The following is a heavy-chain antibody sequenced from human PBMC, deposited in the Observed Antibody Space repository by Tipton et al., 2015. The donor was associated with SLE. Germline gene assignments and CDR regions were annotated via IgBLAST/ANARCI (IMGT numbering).Heavy chain of an antibody. CDR1: GDSLSSSY. D-gene: IGHD6-13*01. V-gene: IGHV4-59*08. J-gene: IGHJ4*02. CDR2: LYDSGNT. Sequence: TLSLTCIVSGDSLSSSYWSWIRQPLAKGLEWGGSLYDSGNTNYNPSLRSRVTMSIETSKSQFSLNLSSVTAADTAMYYCAKTSSRYPHFDYWGQGTLVTVSS. CDR3: AKTSSRYPHFDY.